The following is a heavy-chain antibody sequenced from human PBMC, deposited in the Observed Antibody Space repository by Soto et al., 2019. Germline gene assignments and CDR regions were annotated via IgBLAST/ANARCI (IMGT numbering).Heavy chain of an antibody. CDR1: GGSISSSSYY. CDR3: ARRGYSYNFDY. D-gene: IGHD5-18*01. J-gene: IGHJ4*02. V-gene: IGHV4-39*01. CDR2: IYYSGST. Sequence: SETLSLTCTVSGGSISSSSYYWGWIRQPPGKGLEWIGSIYYSGSTYYNPSLKSRVTISVDTSKNQFSLKLSSVTAADTAVYYCARRGYSYNFDYWGQGTLVTVSS.